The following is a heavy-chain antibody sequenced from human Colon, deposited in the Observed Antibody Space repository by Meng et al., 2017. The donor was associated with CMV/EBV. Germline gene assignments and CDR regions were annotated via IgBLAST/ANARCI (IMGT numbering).Heavy chain of an antibody. V-gene: IGHV6-1*01. D-gene: IGHD1-26*01. CDR3: ARGWELGS. CDR1: GDSVSSDSAA. Sequence: QVSLQQSGPGLVKPSQPLQLTCAIPGDSVSSDSAAWNWIRWSPSRGIEWLGRTYYRSQWYFYYEVSVIGRIPINADTSKNEFSLQLRSVTPDDTAVYYCARGWELGSWGQGTLVTVSS. CDR2: TYYRSQWYF. J-gene: IGHJ4*02.